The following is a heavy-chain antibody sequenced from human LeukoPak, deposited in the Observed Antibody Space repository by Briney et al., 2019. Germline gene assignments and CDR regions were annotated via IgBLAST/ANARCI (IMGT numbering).Heavy chain of an antibody. Sequence: ASVKVSCKASGYTFTSYRISWVRQAPGQGLEWMGWFSAYNGNTNYAQKLQGRVTMTTDTSTSTAYMELRSLRSDDTAVYYCARDPSQWYSPDYFDYWGQGTLVTVSS. J-gene: IGHJ4*02. CDR1: GYTFTSYR. CDR2: FSAYNGNT. CDR3: ARDPSQWYSPDYFDY. D-gene: IGHD2-15*01. V-gene: IGHV1-18*01.